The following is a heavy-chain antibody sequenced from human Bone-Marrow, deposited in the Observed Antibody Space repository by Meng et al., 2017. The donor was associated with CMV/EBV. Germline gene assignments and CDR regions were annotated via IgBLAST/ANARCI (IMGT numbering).Heavy chain of an antibody. J-gene: IGHJ3*02. V-gene: IGHV3-74*01. CDR2: IDIDGSST. Sequence: LTCSASGFPFNNYWMHWGRQVPGKGLVWVSRIDIDGSSTTYADSVKGRFTVSRDNAKNTLSLQMNSLRDEDTAVYYCASCNSHSFNIFSQGTMVTVSS. D-gene: IGHD4-23*01. CDR3: ASCNSHSFNI. CDR1: GFPFNNYW.